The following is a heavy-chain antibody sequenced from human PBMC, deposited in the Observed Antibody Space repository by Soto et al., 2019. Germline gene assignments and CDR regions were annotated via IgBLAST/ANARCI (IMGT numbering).Heavy chain of an antibody. CDR1: GFTFSSYA. D-gene: IGHD3-22*01. CDR3: ARGRYYDSSGWGPNWFDP. J-gene: IGHJ5*02. CDR2: ISYDGSNK. V-gene: IGHV3-30-3*01. Sequence: QVQLVESGGGVVQPGRSLRLSCAASGFTFSSYAMHWVRQAPGKGLEWVAVISYDGSNKYYADSVKGRLTISRDNSKNTLYLQMNSLRAEDTAVYYCARGRYYDSSGWGPNWFDPWGQGTLVTVSS.